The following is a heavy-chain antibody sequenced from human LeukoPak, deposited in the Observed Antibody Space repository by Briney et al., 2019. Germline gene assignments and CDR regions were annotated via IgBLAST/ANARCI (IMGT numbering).Heavy chain of an antibody. CDR2: IYYRGGT. Sequence: SETLSLTCTVSGGSISSDYWSWIRQPPGKGLEWIGYIYYRGGTNYNPSLKSRVTISVDTSKNQFSLKLSSVTAADTAVYYCARTGYYDSSGYYYYYYYMDVWGKGTTVTISS. CDR1: GGSISSDY. D-gene: IGHD3-22*01. J-gene: IGHJ6*03. V-gene: IGHV4-59*01. CDR3: ARTGYYDSSGYYYYYYYMDV.